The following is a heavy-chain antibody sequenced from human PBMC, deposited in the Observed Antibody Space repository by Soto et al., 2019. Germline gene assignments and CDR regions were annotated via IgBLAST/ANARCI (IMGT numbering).Heavy chain of an antibody. CDR3: AKIPYDFWSVYIDY. D-gene: IGHD3-3*01. CDR2: ISGSGGST. CDR1: GFTFSSYA. Sequence: GGSLRLSCAASGFTFSSYAMSWVRQAPGKGLEWVSAISGSGGSTYYADSVKGRFTISRDNSKNTLYLQMNSLRAEDTAVYYCAKIPYDFWSVYIDYWGQGTLVTVSS. J-gene: IGHJ4*02. V-gene: IGHV3-23*01.